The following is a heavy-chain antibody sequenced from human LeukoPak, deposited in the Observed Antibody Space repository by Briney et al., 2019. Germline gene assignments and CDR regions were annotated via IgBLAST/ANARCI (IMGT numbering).Heavy chain of an antibody. J-gene: IGHJ4*02. Sequence: PGGSLRLSCAASGFTFSSYWMSWVRQAPGKGLEWVSYISSSGSTIYYADSVKGRFTISRDNAKNSLYLQMNSLRAEDTAVYYCARYDILTGYRPNFDYWGQGTLVTVSS. CDR1: GFTFSSYW. V-gene: IGHV3-48*04. CDR3: ARYDILTGYRPNFDY. D-gene: IGHD3-9*01. CDR2: ISSSGSTI.